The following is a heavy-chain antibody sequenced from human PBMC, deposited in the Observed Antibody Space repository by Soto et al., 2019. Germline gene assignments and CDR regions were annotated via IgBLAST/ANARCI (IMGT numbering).Heavy chain of an antibody. CDR2: ISGGGDKT. D-gene: IGHD3-16*01. CDR1: GFTFSTYA. V-gene: IGHV3-23*01. J-gene: IGHJ4*02. CDR3: ARPQNSYSWGNGPDY. Sequence: EVQLLESGGNLIHPGGSLRLSCAASGFTFSTYALSWVRQAPGKGLEWVSIISGGGDKTDYAESVKGRYTISRDNSNNKLYLQMHSLRVEDTAVYYCARPQNSYSWGNGPDYWGQGTLLTVSS.